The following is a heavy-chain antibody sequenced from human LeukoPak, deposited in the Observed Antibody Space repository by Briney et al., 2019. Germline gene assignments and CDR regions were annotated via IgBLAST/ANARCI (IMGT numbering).Heavy chain of an antibody. Sequence: PGGSLSLSCAASGFTFASYAMSWVRQAPGKGLEWVSASSGSGDSTSYYADSVKGRFTISRDNSKNMLYLQMNSLRAEDTAVYYCAKIQQRGDFGRTGYYDYYYYYGMDVWGKGTTVTVSS. D-gene: IGHD3/OR15-3a*01. CDR3: AKIQQRGDFGRTGYYDYYYYYGMDV. J-gene: IGHJ6*04. CDR2: SSGSGDSTS. V-gene: IGHV3-23*01. CDR1: GFTFASYA.